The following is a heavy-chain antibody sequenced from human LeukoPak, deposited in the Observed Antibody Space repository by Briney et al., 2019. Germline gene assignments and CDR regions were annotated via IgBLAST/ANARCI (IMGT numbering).Heavy chain of an antibody. CDR2: ISSSGSSI. D-gene: IGHD5-12*01. V-gene: IGHV3-48*03. CDR3: ARGGYERSLAN. CDR1: GFTLSSYE. J-gene: IGHJ4*02. Sequence: GGSLRLSCAVSGFTLSSYEMNWVRQAPGKGLEWVSHISSSGSSIYYADSVMGRFTISRDNAKNSLYLQMNSPRAEDTAVYYCARGGYERSLANWGQGTLVTVSS.